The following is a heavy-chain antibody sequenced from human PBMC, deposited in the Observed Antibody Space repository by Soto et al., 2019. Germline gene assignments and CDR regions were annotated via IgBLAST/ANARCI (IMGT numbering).Heavy chain of an antibody. CDR3: ARAPSYYYGSGSYYHFDY. CDR1: GYSIISGYY. CDR2: IYHSGST. V-gene: IGHV4-38-2*01. Sequence: PSETVSLTCAVSGYSIISGYYLGLIRHPPGKVLEWIGSIYHSGSTYYNPSLKSRVTISVDTSKNQFSLKLSSVTAADTAVYYCARAPSYYYGSGSYYHFDYWGQGTLVTVSS. D-gene: IGHD3-10*01. J-gene: IGHJ4*02.